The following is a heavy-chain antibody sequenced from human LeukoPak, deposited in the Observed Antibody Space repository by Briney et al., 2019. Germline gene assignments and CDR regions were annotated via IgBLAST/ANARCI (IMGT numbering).Heavy chain of an antibody. CDR3: ARSRRWLFSRYFDY. V-gene: IGHV4-34*01. CDR2: INHSGST. D-gene: IGHD6-19*01. J-gene: IGHJ4*02. CDR1: GGSFSGYY. Sequence: PSETLSLTCAVYGGSFSGYYWSWIRQPPGKGLEWIGEINHSGSTNYNSSLESRVTISVDTSKNQFSLKLSSVTAADTAVYYCARSRRWLFSRYFDYWGQGTLVTVSS.